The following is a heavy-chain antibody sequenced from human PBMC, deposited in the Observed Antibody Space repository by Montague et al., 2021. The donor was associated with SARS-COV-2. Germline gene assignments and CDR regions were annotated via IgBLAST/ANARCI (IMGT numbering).Heavy chain of an antibody. D-gene: IGHD3-10*01. J-gene: IGHJ6*02. V-gene: IGHV3-30*01. Sequence: SLRLSCAASGFTFGSFPIHWVRQAPGKGLQWVTVISSDGGKKYYADSVRGRFTVSRDNSENTLYLQLNSLGPDDTAVYFCTRGRPASSYYYYDMDVWGQGTTVTVS. CDR3: TRGRPASSYYYYDMDV. CDR2: ISSDGGKK. CDR1: GFTFGSFP.